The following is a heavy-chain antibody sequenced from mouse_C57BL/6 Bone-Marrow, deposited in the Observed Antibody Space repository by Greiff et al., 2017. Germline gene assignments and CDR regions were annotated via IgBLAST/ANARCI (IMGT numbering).Heavy chain of an antibody. V-gene: IGHV14-4*01. CDR2: IDPENGDT. Sequence: VQLQQSGAELVRPGASVKLSCTASGFNIKDDYMHWVKQRPEQGLEWIGWIDPENGDTEYASKFQGKATITADTSSNTAYLQLSSLTSEDTAVYYSTTLYYCGSSAFDYWGQGTTLTVSS. CDR3: TTLYYCGSSAFDY. J-gene: IGHJ2*01. CDR1: GFNIKDDY. D-gene: IGHD1-1*01.